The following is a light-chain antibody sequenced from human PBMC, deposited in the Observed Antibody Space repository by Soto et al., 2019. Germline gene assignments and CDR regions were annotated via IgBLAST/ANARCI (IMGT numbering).Light chain of an antibody. CDR1: STDVGAYNF. Sequence: QSVLPQPASVSGSPGQSITISCTGTSTDVGAYNFVSWYQQHPGKAPKLMIYEVSNRPSGVSNRFSGSKSGNTASLIISGLQPEDEADYYCSSYTSSSTYVFGTGTKVTVL. V-gene: IGLV2-14*01. CDR3: SSYTSSSTYV. J-gene: IGLJ1*01. CDR2: EVS.